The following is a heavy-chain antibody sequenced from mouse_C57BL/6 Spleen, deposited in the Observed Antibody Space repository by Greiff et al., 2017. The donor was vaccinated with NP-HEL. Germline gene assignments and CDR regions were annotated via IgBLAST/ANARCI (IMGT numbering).Heavy chain of an antibody. D-gene: IGHD1-1*01. V-gene: IGHV1-59*01. CDR2: IDPSDSYT. Sequence: QVQLQQPGAELVRPGTSVKLSCKASGYTFTSYWMHWVKQRPGQGLEWIGVIDPSDSYTNYIQKFKGKATLTVDTSSSTAYMQLSSLTSEDSAVYYCARSYYGSSYDYWGQGTTLTVSS. CDR1: GYTFTSYW. J-gene: IGHJ2*01. CDR3: ARSYYGSSYDY.